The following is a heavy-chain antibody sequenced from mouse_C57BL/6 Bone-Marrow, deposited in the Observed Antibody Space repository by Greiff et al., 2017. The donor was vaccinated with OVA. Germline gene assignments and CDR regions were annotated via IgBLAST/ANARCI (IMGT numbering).Heavy chain of an antibody. CDR2: ISYDGSN. D-gene: IGHD1-1*01. J-gene: IGHJ3*01. CDR3: ASLTTVTPGWFAY. Sequence: EVKLQESGPGLVKPSQSLSLTCSVTGYSITSGYYWNWIRQFPGNKLEWMGYISYDGSNNYNPSLKNRISITRDTSKNQFFLKLNSVTTEDTATYYCASLTTVTPGWFAYWGQGTLVTVSA. V-gene: IGHV3-6*01. CDR1: GYSITSGYY.